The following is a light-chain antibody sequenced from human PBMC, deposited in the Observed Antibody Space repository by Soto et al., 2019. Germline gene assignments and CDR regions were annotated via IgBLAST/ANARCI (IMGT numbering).Light chain of an antibody. CDR2: VAS. J-gene: IGKJ2*01. CDR3: PQYGSSPYT. CDR1: QSVSSSY. Sequence: EIVLTQSPGTLSLSPGERATLSCRASQSVSSSYLAWYPQKPGQAPRLLIYVASSMATGIPDRFSGSGSGTDFTLTISTLEPEDFAVYYCPQYGSSPYTFGQGTKLEIK. V-gene: IGKV3-20*01.